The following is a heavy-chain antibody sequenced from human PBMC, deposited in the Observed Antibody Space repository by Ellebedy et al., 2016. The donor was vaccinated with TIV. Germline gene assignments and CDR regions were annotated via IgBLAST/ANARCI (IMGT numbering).Heavy chain of an antibody. CDR2: INPNSGGT. CDR3: AREGVVGANRGGYFDN. J-gene: IGHJ4*02. CDR1: GYTFTGYY. Sequence: AASVKVSCKASGYTFTGYYMHWARQAPGQGLEWMGWINPNSGGTNYAQKFQGWVTMTRDTSISTAYMELSRLRSDDTAVYYCAREGVVGANRGGYFDNWGQGTLVTVSS. V-gene: IGHV1-2*04. D-gene: IGHD1-26*01.